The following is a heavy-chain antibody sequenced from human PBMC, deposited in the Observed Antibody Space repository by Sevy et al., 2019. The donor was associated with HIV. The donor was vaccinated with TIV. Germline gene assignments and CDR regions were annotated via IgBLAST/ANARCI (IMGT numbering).Heavy chain of an antibody. CDR3: AKGSRATDSAFDI. D-gene: IGHD3-22*01. J-gene: IGHJ3*02. CDR1: GFTFNNYG. Sequence: GGSLRLSCAASGFTFNNYGMHWVRQAPGKGLEWVAVVSYDGSTKYYVDFVKGRFTISRDNSKNMVYLQMNSLRPEDTAVFYCAKGSRATDSAFDIWGQGTVVTVSS. V-gene: IGHV3-30*18. CDR2: VSYDGSTK.